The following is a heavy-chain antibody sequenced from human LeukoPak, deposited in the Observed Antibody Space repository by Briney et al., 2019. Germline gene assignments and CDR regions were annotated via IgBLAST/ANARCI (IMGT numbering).Heavy chain of an antibody. J-gene: IGHJ4*02. CDR1: GFTFNTYA. CDR3: AKGKGSSSSAMDW. CDR2: ISDSGGST. V-gene: IGHV3-23*01. D-gene: IGHD3/OR15-3a*01. Sequence: GGSLRLSCAASGFTFNTYAMNWVRQAPGKGLGWVSAISDSGGSTYYADSVKGRFTMSRDNSKNTVYLQIHRLRAEDTAVYYCAKGKGSSSSAMDWWGQGTLVTVSS.